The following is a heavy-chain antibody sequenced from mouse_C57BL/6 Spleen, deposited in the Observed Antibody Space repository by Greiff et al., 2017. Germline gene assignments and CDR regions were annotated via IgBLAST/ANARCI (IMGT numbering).Heavy chain of an antibody. D-gene: IGHD2-3*01. Sequence: QVQLQQPGAELVKPGASVKLSCKASGYTFTSYWMQWVKQRPGPGLEWIGKIDPSDSYTNYNQKFKGKATLTVDTSSSTAYMQLSSLTSEDSAVYYCARSDGFDYWGQGTTLTVSS. CDR1: GYTFTSYW. CDR2: IDPSDSYT. CDR3: ARSDGFDY. J-gene: IGHJ2*01. V-gene: IGHV1-50*01.